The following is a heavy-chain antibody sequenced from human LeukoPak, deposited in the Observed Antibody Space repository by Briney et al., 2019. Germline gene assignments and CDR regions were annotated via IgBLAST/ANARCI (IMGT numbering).Heavy chain of an antibody. CDR1: GYTFTSYD. CDR2: MNPHSGNT. Sequence: ASVKVSCKASGYTFTSYDINWVRQATGQGLEWMGWMNPHSGNTGYAQKFQGRVTMTRNTSISTAYMELSSLRSEDTAVYYCARLSSHYGDYKVDPWGQGTLVTVPS. D-gene: IGHD4-17*01. V-gene: IGHV1-8*01. J-gene: IGHJ5*02. CDR3: ARLSSHYGDYKVDP.